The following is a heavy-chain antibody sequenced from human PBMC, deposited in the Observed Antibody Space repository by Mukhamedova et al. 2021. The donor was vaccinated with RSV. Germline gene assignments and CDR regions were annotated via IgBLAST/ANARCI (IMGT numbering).Heavy chain of an antibody. CDR2: GTT. J-gene: IGHJ4*02. D-gene: IGHD5-24*01. CDR3: TRGRQMGDY. Sequence: GTTEYAASVKGRFTISRDDSKSIAYLLMNSLKTEDTAVYYCTRGRQMGDYWGQGTLVTVSS. V-gene: IGHV3-49*02.